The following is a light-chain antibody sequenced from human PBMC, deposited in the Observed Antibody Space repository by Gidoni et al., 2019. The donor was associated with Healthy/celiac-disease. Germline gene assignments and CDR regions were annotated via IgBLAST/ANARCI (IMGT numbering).Light chain of an antibody. CDR2: GNS. J-gene: IGLJ2*01. CDR1: SSNIGAGYD. CDR3: QSYDSSLSGWDVV. V-gene: IGLV1-40*01. Sequence: QSVLTQPPSVSEAPGQRVTISYTGSSSNIGAGYDVHWYQQLPGTAPKLLIYGNSNRPSGVPDRFSGSKSGTSASLAITGLQAEDEADYYCQSYDSSLSGWDVVFGGGTKLTVL.